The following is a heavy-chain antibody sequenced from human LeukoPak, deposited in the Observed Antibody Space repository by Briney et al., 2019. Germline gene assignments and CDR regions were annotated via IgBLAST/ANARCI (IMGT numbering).Heavy chain of an antibody. J-gene: IGHJ4*02. CDR1: GGSISSYY. D-gene: IGHD6-19*01. Sequence: PSETLSLTCTVSGGSISSYYWGWIRQPPGKGLEWIGYIYYSGSTNYNPSLKSRVTISVDTSKNHFSLKLSSVTAADTAVYYCASIAVATRNFDYWGQGTLVTVSS. CDR2: IYYSGST. V-gene: IGHV4-59*01. CDR3: ASIAVATRNFDY.